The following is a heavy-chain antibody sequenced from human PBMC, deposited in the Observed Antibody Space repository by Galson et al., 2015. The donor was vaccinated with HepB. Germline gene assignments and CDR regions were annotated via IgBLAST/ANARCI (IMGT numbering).Heavy chain of an antibody. J-gene: IGHJ6*02. CDR3: ARDCLYYDSSGYYYYYYGMDA. D-gene: IGHD3-22*01. CDR1: GFTFSSYW. V-gene: IGHV3-7*03. Sequence: SLRLSCAASGFTFSSYWMSWVRQAPGKGLEWVANIKQDGSEKYYVDSVKGRFTISRDNAKNSRYLQMNSLRAEDTAVYYCARDCLYYDSSGYYYYYYGMDAWGQGTTVTVSS. CDR2: IKQDGSEK.